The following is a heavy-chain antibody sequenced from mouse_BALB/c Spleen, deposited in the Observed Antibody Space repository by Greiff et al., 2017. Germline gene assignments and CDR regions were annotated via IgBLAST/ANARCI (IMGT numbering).Heavy chain of an antibody. CDR1: GFTFSSYA. J-gene: IGHJ2*01. CDR3: ARTYYDYYFDY. D-gene: IGHD2-4*01. V-gene: IGHV5-6-5*01. CDR2: ISSGGST. Sequence: EVMLVESGGGLVKPGGSLKLSCAASGFTFSSYAMSWVRQTPEKRLEWVASISSGGSTYYPDSVKGRFTISRDNARNILYLQMSSLRSEDTAMYYCARTYYDYYFDYWGQGTTLTVSS.